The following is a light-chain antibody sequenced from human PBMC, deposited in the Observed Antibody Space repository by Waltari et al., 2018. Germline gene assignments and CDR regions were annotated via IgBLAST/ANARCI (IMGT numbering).Light chain of an antibody. CDR1: PDLDNG. V-gene: IGKV1-13*02. Sequence: AIQVTQSPSSLSASVGDRVPITCRASPDLDNGFAWYQQKPGKAPNLLIYGASVLESGVPSRFSGSGSGTDFTLTISSLQPEDFATYYCQQLHSYPRAFGGGTKV. CDR2: GAS. CDR3: QQLHSYPRA. J-gene: IGKJ4*01.